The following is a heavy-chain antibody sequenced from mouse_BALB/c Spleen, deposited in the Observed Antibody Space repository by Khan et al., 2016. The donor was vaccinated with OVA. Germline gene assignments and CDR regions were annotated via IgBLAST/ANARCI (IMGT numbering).Heavy chain of an antibody. D-gene: IGHD1-3*01. CDR2: INPSSGYT. Sequence: QIQLVQSGAELAKPGASVKMSCKASGYTFSTYWIHWVKQRPGQGLEWIGYINPSSGYTYYNQTFNDKATLPTDKSSRTAHMQLNSLTSEDSAVYYCARDIFDYWGKGTTLTVSS. CDR3: ARDIFDY. V-gene: IGHV1-7*01. CDR1: GYTFSTYW. J-gene: IGHJ2*01.